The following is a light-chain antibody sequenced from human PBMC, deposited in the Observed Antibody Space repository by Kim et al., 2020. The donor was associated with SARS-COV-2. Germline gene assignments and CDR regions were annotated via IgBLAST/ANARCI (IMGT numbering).Light chain of an antibody. CDR1: SSDVGSYDR. V-gene: IGLV2-18*02. Sequence: QSVTTSCTGTSSDVGSYDRVSWYRQPPGTAPNLMIYEVSHRPSGVPDRFSGSKSGNTASLTISGLQAEDETDYYCSSYTSSSTVVFGGGTQLTVL. CDR3: SSYTSSSTVV. J-gene: IGLJ2*01. CDR2: EVS.